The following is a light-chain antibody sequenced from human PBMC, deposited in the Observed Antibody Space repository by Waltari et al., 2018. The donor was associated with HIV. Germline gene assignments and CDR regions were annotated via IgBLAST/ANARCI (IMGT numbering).Light chain of an antibody. Sequence: ENVLTQSPATLSLSPVERATLSCSANQSISSAYLAWYQQKPGQVPRLLIYGTSNRATGIPDRFSGSGSGTDFKLTISRLEPEDFAVYYCQQYGGTPYTFGRGTKLDIK. V-gene: IGKV3-20*01. CDR1: QSISSAY. CDR3: QQYGGTPYT. J-gene: IGKJ2*01. CDR2: GTS.